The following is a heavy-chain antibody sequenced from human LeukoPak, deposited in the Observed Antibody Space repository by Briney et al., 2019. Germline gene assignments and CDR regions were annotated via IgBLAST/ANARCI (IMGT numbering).Heavy chain of an antibody. CDR2: IYYSGST. CDR3: ASYSSGARALGY. CDR1: GGSISSYY. Sequence: SETLSLTYTVSGGSISSYYWSWIRQPPGKGLEWIGYIYYSGSTNYNPSLKSRVTISVDTSKNQFSLKLSSVTAADTAVYYCASYSSGARALGYWGQGTLVTVSS. J-gene: IGHJ4*02. V-gene: IGHV4-59*01. D-gene: IGHD6-25*01.